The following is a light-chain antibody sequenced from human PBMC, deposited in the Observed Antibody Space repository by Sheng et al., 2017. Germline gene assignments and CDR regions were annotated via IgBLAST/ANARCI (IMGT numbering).Light chain of an antibody. V-gene: IGLV3-1*01. CDR1: KLDDQF. Sequence: SYELTQPPSVSVSLGQTATITCFGDKLDDQFAFWYQQRPGQPPVLVIYQDEKRPSGIPERFSGSNSGNTATLTISGTQAMDEADYYCQAWDNSAVVFGGGTKLTVL. J-gene: IGLJ2*01. CDR3: QAWDNSAVV. CDR2: QDE.